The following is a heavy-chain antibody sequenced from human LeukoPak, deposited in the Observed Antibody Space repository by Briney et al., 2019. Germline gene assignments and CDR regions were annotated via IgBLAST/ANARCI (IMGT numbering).Heavy chain of an antibody. CDR2: ISGSGGST. V-gene: IGHV3-23*01. CDR1: GFTFSSYA. J-gene: IGHJ6*02. CDR3: AKTKYYDSSGYYYYYGMDV. Sequence: GGSLRLSCAASGFTFSSYAMSWVRQAPGKGLEWVSAISGSGGSTYYADSVKGRFTISRDNSKNTLYLRMNSLRAEDTAVYYCAKTKYYDSSGYYYYYGMDVWGQGTTVTVSS. D-gene: IGHD3-22*01.